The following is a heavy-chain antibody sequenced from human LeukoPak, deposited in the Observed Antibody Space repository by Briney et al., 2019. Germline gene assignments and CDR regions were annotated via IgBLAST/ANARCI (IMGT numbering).Heavy chain of an antibody. Sequence: TGGSLRLSCAASGFTFSSYAMSWVRQAPGKGLELVSAISGSGGSTYYADSVKGRFTISRDNSKNTLYLQMNSLTAEDTAVYYCAKDLKWFGEFLFDYWGQGTLVTVSS. J-gene: IGHJ4*02. CDR2: ISGSGGST. V-gene: IGHV3-23*01. D-gene: IGHD3-10*01. CDR3: AKDLKWFGEFLFDY. CDR1: GFTFSSYA.